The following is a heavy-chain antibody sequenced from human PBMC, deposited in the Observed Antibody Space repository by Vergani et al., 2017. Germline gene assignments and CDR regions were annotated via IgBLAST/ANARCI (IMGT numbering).Heavy chain of an antibody. D-gene: IGHD3-10*01. CDR1: DSSIMTNPY. CDR2: IHHSGDT. V-gene: IGHV4-38-2*01. Sequence: QVQLQESGPGLVKPSETLTLTCDVSDSSIMTNPYWGWFRQSPGKGLEWIGCIHHSGDTHYNSSLKSRVSISIVSSSKFSLSLTTVTAADTATYYCARHRGSGAFFPSSYFYVMDVWGHGTTVTVSS. J-gene: IGHJ6*02. CDR3: ARHRGSGAFFPSSYFYVMDV.